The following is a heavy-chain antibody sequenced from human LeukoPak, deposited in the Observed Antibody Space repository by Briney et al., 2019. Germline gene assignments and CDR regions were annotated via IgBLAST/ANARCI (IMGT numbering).Heavy chain of an antibody. D-gene: IGHD6-13*01. CDR1: GYSFTSYW. Sequence: GESPKISCKGSGYSFTSYWISWVRQMPGKGLEWMGRIDPSDSYTNYSPSFQGHVTISADKSISTAYLQWSSLKASDTAMYYCARQASQPGIAAAGTLDYWGQGTLVTVSS. CDR2: IDPSDSYT. V-gene: IGHV5-10-1*01. CDR3: ARQASQPGIAAAGTLDY. J-gene: IGHJ4*02.